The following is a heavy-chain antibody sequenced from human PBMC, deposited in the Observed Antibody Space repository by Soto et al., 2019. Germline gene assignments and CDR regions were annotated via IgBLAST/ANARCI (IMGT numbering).Heavy chain of an antibody. CDR3: VSFPISLVPGYSFDY. Sequence: PSETLSLTCTVSGGSLSSYYWSWIRQPPGKGLEWIGYIYYSGSTNYNPSLKSRVTISVDTSKNQFSLKLSSVTAADTAVYYCVSFPISLVPGYSFDYCSQGTLATVS. CDR1: GGSLSSYY. CDR2: IYYSGST. D-gene: IGHD6-6*01. J-gene: IGHJ4*02. V-gene: IGHV4-59*01.